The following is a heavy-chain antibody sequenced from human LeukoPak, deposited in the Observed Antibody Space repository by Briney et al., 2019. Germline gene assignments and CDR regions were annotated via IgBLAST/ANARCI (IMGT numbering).Heavy chain of an antibody. CDR3: AKDAQRGFDYSNSLEK. J-gene: IGHJ4*02. CDR1: HSTFSHFG. CDR2: IWNDGSSQ. Sequence: GESLRLSCVASHSTFSHFGMHWVRQAPGKGLESVAVIWNDGSSQYYADSVKGRFTISRDNSQNTVYLQMNSLRVEDTAVYYCAKDAQRGFDYSNSLEKWGQGTLVIVSS. D-gene: IGHD4-11*01. V-gene: IGHV3-33*06.